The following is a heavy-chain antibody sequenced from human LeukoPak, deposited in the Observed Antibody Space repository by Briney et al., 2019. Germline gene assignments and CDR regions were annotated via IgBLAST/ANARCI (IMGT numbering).Heavy chain of an antibody. CDR3: ARQNYYGSGTLGY. V-gene: IGHV4-30-4*01. Sequence: PSQTLSLTCTVSGGSISSGDYYWSWIRQPPGKGLEWIGYIYYSGSTYYNPSLKSRVTISADTSKNQFSLKLSSVTAADTAVYYCARQNYYGSGTLGYWGQGTLVTVSS. J-gene: IGHJ4*02. CDR1: GGSISSGDYY. D-gene: IGHD3-10*01. CDR2: IYYSGST.